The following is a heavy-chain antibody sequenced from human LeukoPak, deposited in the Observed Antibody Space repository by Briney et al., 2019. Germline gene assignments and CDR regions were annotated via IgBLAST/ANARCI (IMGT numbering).Heavy chain of an antibody. V-gene: IGHV1-8*01. Sequence: ASVKVSCKASGYTFTSYDINWVRQATGQGLEWMGWMNPNSGNTGYAQKFQGRVTMTRNTSISTAYMELSSLRSEDTAVYYCARRARYCTSTSCDPIGAFDIWGQGTMVTVSS. CDR1: GYTFTSYD. D-gene: IGHD2-2*01. CDR3: ARRARYCTSTSCDPIGAFDI. J-gene: IGHJ3*02. CDR2: MNPNSGNT.